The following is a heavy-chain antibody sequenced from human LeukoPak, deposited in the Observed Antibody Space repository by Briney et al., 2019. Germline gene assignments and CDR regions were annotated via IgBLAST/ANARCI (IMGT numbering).Heavy chain of an antibody. D-gene: IGHD5-24*01. CDR2: IYSGGTT. CDR3: ATASRDAYNSGDIDY. Sequence: GGSLRLSCAASGFTFSGSAMHWVRQAPGKGLEWVSFIYSGGTTYYADSVKGRFTISRHNSENTLYLQMNSLRAEDTAVYYCATASRDAYNSGDIDYWGQGTLVTVSS. CDR1: GFTFSGSA. J-gene: IGHJ4*02. V-gene: IGHV3-53*04.